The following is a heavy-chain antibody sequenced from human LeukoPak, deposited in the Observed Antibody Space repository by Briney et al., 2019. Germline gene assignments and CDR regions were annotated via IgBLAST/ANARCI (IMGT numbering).Heavy chain of an antibody. V-gene: IGHV3-9*01. D-gene: IGHD3-10*01. CDR3: ARCYTYGTTWFGGLDV. CDR2: ITWGRDNL. Sequence: GGSLRLSCAVSGFIFDDYAMHWVRQAPGKGLEWVSGITWGRDNLAYAASVKGRFTISRDNSKNTLYLQMNSLRAEDTAVYYCARCYTYGTTWFGGLDVWGQGTTVTVSS. J-gene: IGHJ6*02. CDR1: GFIFDDYA.